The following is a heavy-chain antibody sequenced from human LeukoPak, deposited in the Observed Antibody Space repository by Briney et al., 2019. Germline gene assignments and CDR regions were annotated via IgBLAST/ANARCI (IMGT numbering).Heavy chain of an antibody. Sequence: GGSLRLSCGASGFTFSNHWMHWVRHVPGKGLVWVSRINGDGSRTSYADSVKGRFTISRDNAKNTVYLQMNSLGAEDTALYYCARDRGSTEFDYWGQGTLVTVSS. J-gene: IGHJ4*02. V-gene: IGHV3-74*01. CDR1: GFTFSNHW. CDR3: ARDRGSTEFDY. D-gene: IGHD2-2*01. CDR2: INGDGSRT.